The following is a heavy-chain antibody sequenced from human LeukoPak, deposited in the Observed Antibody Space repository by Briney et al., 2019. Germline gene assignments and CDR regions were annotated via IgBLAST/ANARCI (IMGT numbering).Heavy chain of an antibody. CDR3: AKHGGFHFDS. Sequence: SGTLSLTCAVSGGSINNFWSWVRQPSGKGLEWIGQIHHNGGTSYNPSLRSRVTMSIDKTKNQFSLHLNSVTAADTAMYYCAKHGGFHFDSWGQGALVTVSS. J-gene: IGHJ4*02. CDR1: GGSINNF. CDR2: IHHNGGT. V-gene: IGHV4-4*02. D-gene: IGHD3-16*01.